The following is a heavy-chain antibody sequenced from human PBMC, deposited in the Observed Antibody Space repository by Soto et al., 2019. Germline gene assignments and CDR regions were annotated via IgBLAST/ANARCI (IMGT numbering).Heavy chain of an antibody. CDR1: GFTFSSYS. D-gene: IGHD3-3*01. Sequence: EVQLVESGGGLVQPGGSLRLSCAASGFTFSSYSMNWVRQAPGKGLEWVSYISSSSSTIYYADSVKGRFTISRDNAKNSLYLQMNSLRDEDTAVYYCAREDDFWSGYPNYYYYGMDVWGQGTTVTVSS. J-gene: IGHJ6*02. CDR2: ISSSSSTI. CDR3: AREDDFWSGYPNYYYYGMDV. V-gene: IGHV3-48*02.